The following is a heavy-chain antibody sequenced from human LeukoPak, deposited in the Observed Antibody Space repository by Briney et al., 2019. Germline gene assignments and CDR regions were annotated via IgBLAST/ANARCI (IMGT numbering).Heavy chain of an antibody. D-gene: IGHD3-10*01. CDR3: ARARLHHNYGSGTNFDF. CDR1: GDSVSSNIAA. V-gene: IGHV6-1*01. J-gene: IGHJ4*02. Sequence: SQTLSLTCAISGDSVSSNIAAWNWIRQSPSRGLEWLGRTYYRSKWYNDYAISVKSRIIINPDTSKNQFSLQLNSVTPEDTAVYYCARARLHHNYGSGTNFDFWGQGTLSPSPQ. CDR2: TYYRSKWYN.